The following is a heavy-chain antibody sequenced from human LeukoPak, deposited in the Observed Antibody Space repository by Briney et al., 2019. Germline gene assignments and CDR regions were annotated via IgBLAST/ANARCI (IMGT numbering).Heavy chain of an antibody. CDR1: GGAFSNYF. V-gene: IGHV4-34*01. J-gene: IGHJ4*02. D-gene: IGHD2-2*01. Sequence: PSETLSLTCAVSGGAFSNYFWTWIRQPPGKGLEWIAEINDSGSTNSNSSLRSRVAISLDTSRNQFSLRLTSVTAADTAVYYCARGQYCSTTTCYSARRYFDFWGQGTLVTVSS. CDR2: INDSGST. CDR3: ARGQYCSTTTCYSARRYFDF.